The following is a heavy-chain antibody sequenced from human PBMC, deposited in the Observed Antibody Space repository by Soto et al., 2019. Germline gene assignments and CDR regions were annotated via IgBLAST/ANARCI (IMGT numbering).Heavy chain of an antibody. CDR1: GFTFSRCG. D-gene: IGHD1-1*01. Sequence: QVQLVESGGGVVQPGRSLRLSCAASGFTFSRCGMHWVRQAPGKGLEWVATLSYDGSNKYYADSVKGRLTISRDNSKNTLYLQMNSLRAEDTAVYYCAKDTHHLPHLERLRYNYGPGALADWGQGTLVTVSS. CDR2: LSYDGSNK. V-gene: IGHV3-30*18. CDR3: AKDTHHLPHLERLRYNYGPGALAD. J-gene: IGHJ4*02.